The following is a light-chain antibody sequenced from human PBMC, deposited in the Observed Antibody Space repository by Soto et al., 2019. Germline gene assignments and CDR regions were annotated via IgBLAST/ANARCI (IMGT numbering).Light chain of an antibody. J-gene: IGKJ1*01. CDR2: AAS. V-gene: IGKV1-17*01. Sequence: DIQMTQSPSSLSSSVGDIFTITRRASQAIRNDLGWYQQKPGKAPKLLIYAASSLQSGVPSRFSGSGSGTDFTLTISRLEPEDFAVYYCQQYGSSGTFGQGTKV. CDR3: QQYGSSGT. CDR1: QAIRND.